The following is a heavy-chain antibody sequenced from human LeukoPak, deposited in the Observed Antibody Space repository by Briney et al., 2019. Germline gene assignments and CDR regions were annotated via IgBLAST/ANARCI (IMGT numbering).Heavy chain of an antibody. Sequence: PSETLSLTCTVSGGSISSSSYYWGWIRQPPGMGLEWIGSMFYSGSTYYNPSLKSRVTISVDTSKDQFSLKLSSVTAADTAVYYCARAIAAAGWWSDYGMDVWGQGTTVTVSS. CDR2: MFYSGST. V-gene: IGHV4-39*07. CDR3: ARAIAAAGWWSDYGMDV. CDR1: GGSISSSSYY. D-gene: IGHD6-13*01. J-gene: IGHJ6*02.